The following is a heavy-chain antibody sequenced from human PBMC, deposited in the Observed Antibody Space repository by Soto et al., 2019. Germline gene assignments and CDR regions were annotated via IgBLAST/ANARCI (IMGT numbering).Heavy chain of an antibody. CDR3: ARHDCISTSCYYYYYYSMDV. Sequence: PGESLKNSCKGSGDSFTSYWIVLVRQMPGKGLEWMGIIYPGDSDTRYSPSFQGQVTISADKSISTAYLQWSSLKASDTAVYYCARHDCISTSCYYYYYYSMDVWGQGTTVTVSS. CDR1: GDSFTSYW. CDR2: IYPGDSDT. D-gene: IGHD2-2*01. V-gene: IGHV5-51*01. J-gene: IGHJ6*02.